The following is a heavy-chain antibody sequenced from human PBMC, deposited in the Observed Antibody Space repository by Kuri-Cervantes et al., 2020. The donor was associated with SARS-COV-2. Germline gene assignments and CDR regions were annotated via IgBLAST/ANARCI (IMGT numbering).Heavy chain of an antibody. CDR1: GYTFTSYA. J-gene: IGHJ3*02. Sequence: ASVKVSCKASGYTFTSYAMHWVRQAPGQRLEWMGWINAGNGNTKYSQKFQGRVTITRDTSASTAYMELSSLRSEDTAVYYCARRDIVVVPAANDAFGIWGQGTMVTVSS. D-gene: IGHD2-2*01. V-gene: IGHV1-3*01. CDR2: INAGNGNT. CDR3: ARRDIVVVPAANDAFGI.